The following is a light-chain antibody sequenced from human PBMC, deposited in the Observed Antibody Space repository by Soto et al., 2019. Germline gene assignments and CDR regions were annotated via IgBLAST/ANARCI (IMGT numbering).Light chain of an antibody. Sequence: DIQMTQSPSTLSASVGDRVTITCRASQSISTWLAWYQQKPGKAPNLLISDASSLNSGVPSRFGGSGSGTEFTLTISSLQPDDFATYYCQQYNSYSGTFGQGTKVEIK. CDR2: DAS. V-gene: IGKV1-5*01. J-gene: IGKJ1*01. CDR3: QQYNSYSGT. CDR1: QSISTW.